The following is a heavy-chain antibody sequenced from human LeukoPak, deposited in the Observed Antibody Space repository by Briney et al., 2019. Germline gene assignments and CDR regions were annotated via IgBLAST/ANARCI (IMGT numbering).Heavy chain of an antibody. CDR3: ARDRGDSTPCDY. D-gene: IGHD4-17*01. CDR1: GASISSYY. V-gene: IGHV4-59*01. J-gene: IGHJ4*02. Sequence: PSETLSLACTVSGASISSYYWTWVRQPPGKGMEWVGYIYYSGSTNYNPSLKSRVTIPVDTPKNQFTLKLSSLHAADPAVSSCARDRGDSTPCDYWGQRPRVSVS. CDR2: IYYSGST.